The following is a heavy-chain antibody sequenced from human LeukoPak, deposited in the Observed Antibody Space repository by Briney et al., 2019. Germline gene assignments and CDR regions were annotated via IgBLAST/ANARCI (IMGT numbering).Heavy chain of an antibody. D-gene: IGHD3-22*01. CDR2: INHSGST. V-gene: IGHV4-34*01. CDR3: ASLRVAYYYDSSAIDY. CDR1: GGSFSGYY. J-gene: IGHJ4*02. Sequence: SETLSLTCADYGGSFSGYYWSWIRQPPGKGLEWIGEINHSGSTNYNPSLKSRVTISVDTSKNQFSLKLSSVTAADTAVYYCASLRVAYYYDSSAIDYWGQGTLVTVSS.